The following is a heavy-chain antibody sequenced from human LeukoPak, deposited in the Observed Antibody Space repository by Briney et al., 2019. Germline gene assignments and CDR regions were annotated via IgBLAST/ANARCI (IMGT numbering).Heavy chain of an antibody. CDR2: IYSGGST. J-gene: IGHJ4*02. CDR1: GFTVSSNY. D-gene: IGHD2-15*01. Sequence: PGGSLRLSCAAAGFTVSSNYMGWVRQAPGKGLEWVSVIYSGGSTYYADSVKGRFTISRDNSKNTLYLQMNSLRAEDTAVYYCARDATRDYFDYWGQGTLVTVSS. CDR3: ARDATRDYFDY. V-gene: IGHV3-66*01.